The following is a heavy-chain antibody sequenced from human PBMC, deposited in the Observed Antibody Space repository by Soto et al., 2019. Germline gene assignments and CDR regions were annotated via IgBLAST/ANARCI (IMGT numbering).Heavy chain of an antibody. CDR1: GGSISSGGYY. J-gene: IGHJ4*02. CDR3: ARGHYGDYAFDS. CDR2: IYYSGST. D-gene: IGHD4-17*01. Sequence: SETLSLTCTVSGGSISSGGYYWSWIRQHPGKGLEWIGYIYYSGSTYCNPSLKSRVTISLDTAKKQFSLKLSSVTAADTAVYYCARGHYGDYAFDSWGQGTLVTVSS. V-gene: IGHV4-31*03.